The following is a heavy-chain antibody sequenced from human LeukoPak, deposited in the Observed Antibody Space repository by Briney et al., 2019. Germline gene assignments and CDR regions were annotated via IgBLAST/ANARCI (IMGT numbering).Heavy chain of an antibody. J-gene: IGHJ6*04. CDR2: ISYDGSNK. CDR3: AKDIGQLWYFYYYYYGMDV. V-gene: IGHV3-30*18. D-gene: IGHD5-18*01. CDR1: GFTFSSYG. Sequence: GGSLRLSCAASGFTFSSYGMHWVRQAPGKGLEWVAVISYDGSNKYYADSVKGRFTISRDNSKNTLYLQKNSLRAEDTAVYYCAKDIGQLWYFYYYYYGMDVWGKGTTVTVSS.